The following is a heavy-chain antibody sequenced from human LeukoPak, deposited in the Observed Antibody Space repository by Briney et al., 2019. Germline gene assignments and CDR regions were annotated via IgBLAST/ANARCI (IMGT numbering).Heavy chain of an antibody. D-gene: IGHD2-2*01. V-gene: IGHV1-69*01. CDR2: IIPIFGTA. Sequence: SVKVSCKASGGTFSSYAISWVRQAPGQGLEWMGGIIPIFGTANYAQKFQGRVTITADESTSTAYMELSSLRSEDTAVYYCARENTVYCSSTSCYRRPIDIWGQGTMVTVSS. J-gene: IGHJ3*02. CDR3: ARENTVYCSSTSCYRRPIDI. CDR1: GGTFSSYA.